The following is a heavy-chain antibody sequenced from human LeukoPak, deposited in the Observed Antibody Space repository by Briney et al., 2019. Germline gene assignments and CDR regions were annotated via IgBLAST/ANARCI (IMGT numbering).Heavy chain of an antibody. CDR2: ISRSGRPI. J-gene: IGHJ6*02. D-gene: IGHD3-22*01. V-gene: IGHV3-11*01. Sequence: GGSPQLSCAASGFTFSDYYMCWLRHAPGKWLDWVSYISRSGRPIYYADSVKGRFTISRDNAKNSLYLQMNSLRAEDTAVYYCARDRDSSGYFYSYYYYGMDVSDQVTTVNVSS. CDR1: GFTFSDYY. CDR3: ARDRDSSGYFYSYYYYGMDV.